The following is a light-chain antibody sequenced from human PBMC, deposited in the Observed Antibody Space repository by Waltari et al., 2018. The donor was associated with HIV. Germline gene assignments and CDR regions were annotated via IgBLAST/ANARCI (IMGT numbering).Light chain of an antibody. Sequence: QSALTQPASVSGSPGQSITISCTGTSSDVGGYNYVSWYQQHPGKAPKLLIYGVSNRPSGVCIRFAGSKSGNRASLTISGLRAEDEADYYCSSYTSSSTWVFGGGTKLTVL. CDR2: GVS. V-gene: IGLV2-14*01. CDR1: SSDVGGYNY. J-gene: IGLJ3*02. CDR3: SSYTSSSTWV.